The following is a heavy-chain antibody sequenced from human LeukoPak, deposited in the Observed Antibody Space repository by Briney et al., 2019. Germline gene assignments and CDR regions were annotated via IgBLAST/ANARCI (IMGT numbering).Heavy chain of an antibody. CDR3: ARENLVVFDY. J-gene: IGHJ4*02. D-gene: IGHD2-15*01. Sequence: PGGSLRLSCAASAFTFSSYAMHWVRQAPGKGLEWVAVISYDGSNKYYADSVKGRFTISRDNSKNTLYLQMNSLRAEDTAVYYCARENLVVFDYWGQGTLVTVSS. CDR1: AFTFSSYA. CDR2: ISYDGSNK. V-gene: IGHV3-30-3*01.